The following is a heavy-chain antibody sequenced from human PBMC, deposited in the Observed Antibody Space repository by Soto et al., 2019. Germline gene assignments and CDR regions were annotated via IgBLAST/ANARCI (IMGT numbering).Heavy chain of an antibody. CDR1: GGTFSSYA. J-gene: IGHJ6*03. CDR2: IIPIFGTA. CDR3: ASKFGELSPPPYYYYYYMDV. Sequence: ASVKVSCKASGGTFSSYAISWVRQAPGQGLEWIGGIIPIFGTANYAQKFQGRVTITADESTSTAYMELSSLRSEDTAVYYCASKFGELSPPPYYYYYYMDVWGKGTTVTVSS. V-gene: IGHV1-69*13. D-gene: IGHD3-10*01.